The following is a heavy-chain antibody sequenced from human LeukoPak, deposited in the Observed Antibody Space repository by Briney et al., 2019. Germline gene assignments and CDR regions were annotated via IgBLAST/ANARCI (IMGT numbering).Heavy chain of an antibody. CDR2: IKQDGSEK. Sequence: TGGSLRLSCAASGFTFSSYWMSWVRQAPGKGLEWVANIKQDGSEKYYVDSVKGRFTISRDNAKNSLYLQMNSLRAEDTAVYYCARDRSVTYYDFWSGYLDHYFDYWGQGTLVTVSS. V-gene: IGHV3-7*01. D-gene: IGHD3-3*01. J-gene: IGHJ4*02. CDR1: GFTFSSYW. CDR3: ARDRSVTYYDFWSGYLDHYFDY.